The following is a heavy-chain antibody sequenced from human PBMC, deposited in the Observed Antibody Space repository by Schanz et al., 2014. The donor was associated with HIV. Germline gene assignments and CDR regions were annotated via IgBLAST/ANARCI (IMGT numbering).Heavy chain of an antibody. J-gene: IGHJ5*02. Sequence: QVQLVESGGGVVQPGRSLRLSCAASGITFSTSGMHWVRQAPGKGLEWVAVIWYDGSKKYYADSVKGRFTISRDNSKNTLYLQMNSLRAEDTAVYYCAREYYSRNWNWFDPWGQGTLVTVSS. CDR2: IWYDGSKK. CDR3: AREYYSRNWNWFDP. V-gene: IGHV3-33*01. D-gene: IGHD6-13*01. CDR1: GITFSTSG.